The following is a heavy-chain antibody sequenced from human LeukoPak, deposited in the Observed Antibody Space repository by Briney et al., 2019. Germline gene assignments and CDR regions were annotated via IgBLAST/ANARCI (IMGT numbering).Heavy chain of an antibody. CDR3: ARVYGSGSHFDY. CDR2: ISAYNGNT. J-gene: IGHJ4*02. CDR1: GYTFTIYG. V-gene: IGHV1-18*01. Sequence: ASVKVSCKPSGYTFTIYGISWVRQASGQGLEWMGWISAYNGNTNYAQKLQGRVTMTTDTSTSTAYMELRSLRSDDTAVYYCARVYGSGSHFDYWGQGTLVTVSS. D-gene: IGHD3-10*01.